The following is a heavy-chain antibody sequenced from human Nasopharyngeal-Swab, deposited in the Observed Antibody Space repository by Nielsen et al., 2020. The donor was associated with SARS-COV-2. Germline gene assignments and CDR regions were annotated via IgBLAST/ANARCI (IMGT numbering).Heavy chain of an antibody. CDR3: ARGLSSYSSSTRWFDP. Sequence: SETLSLTCAVYGGSFCGYYWSWIRQPPGKGLEWVGEINHSGSANYNPSLKSRFTISGDTTKNQLSLKLSSVTAADTAVYYCARGLSSYSSSTRWFDPWGQGTLVTVSS. CDR2: INHSGSA. J-gene: IGHJ5*02. CDR1: GGSFCGYY. D-gene: IGHD6-13*01. V-gene: IGHV4-34*01.